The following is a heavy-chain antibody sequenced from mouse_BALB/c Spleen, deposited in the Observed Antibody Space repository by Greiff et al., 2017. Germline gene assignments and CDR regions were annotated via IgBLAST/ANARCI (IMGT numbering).Heavy chain of an antibody. V-gene: IGHV3-2*02. CDR2: ISYSGST. J-gene: IGHJ2*01. CDR3: AREGAYYRYEGDY. CDR1: GYSITSDYA. D-gene: IGHD2-14*01. Sequence: EVKVEESGPGLVKPSQSLSLTCTVTGYSITSDYAWNWIRQFPGNKLEWMGYISYSGSTSYNPSLKSRISITRDTSKNQFFLQLNSVTTEDTATYYCAREGAYYRYEGDYWGQGTTLTVSS.